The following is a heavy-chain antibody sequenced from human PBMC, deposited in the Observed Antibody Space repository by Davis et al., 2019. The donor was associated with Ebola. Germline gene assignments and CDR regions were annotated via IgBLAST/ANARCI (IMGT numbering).Heavy chain of an antibody. D-gene: IGHD2-2*01. V-gene: IGHV4-61*01. J-gene: IGHJ5*02. Sequence: MPSETLSLTCTASGGSVSSGSYYWSWIRQPPGKGLEWIGYIYYSGSTNYNPSLKSRVTISVDTSKNQFSLKLSSVTAANTAVYYCARGGTIVVEPAAPQGFDPWGQGTLVTVSS. CDR3: ARGGTIVVEPAAPQGFDP. CDR1: GGSVSSGSYY. CDR2: IYYSGST.